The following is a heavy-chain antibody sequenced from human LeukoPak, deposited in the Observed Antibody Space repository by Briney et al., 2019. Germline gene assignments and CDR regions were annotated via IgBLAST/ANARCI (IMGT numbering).Heavy chain of an antibody. J-gene: IGHJ4*02. CDR3: AKDSDYYGSGSYFDY. CDR1: GFTFSSYA. D-gene: IGHD3-10*01. CDR2: ISGSGGST. V-gene: IGHV3-23*01. Sequence: SGGSLRLSCAAPGFTFSSYAMSWVRQAPGKGLEWVSAISGSGGSTYYADSVKGRFTISRDNSKNTLYLQMNSLRAEDTAVYYCAKDSDYYGSGSYFDYWGQGTLVTVSS.